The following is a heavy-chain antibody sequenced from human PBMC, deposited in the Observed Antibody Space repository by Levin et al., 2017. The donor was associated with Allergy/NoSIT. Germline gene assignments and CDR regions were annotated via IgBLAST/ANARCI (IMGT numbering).Heavy chain of an antibody. Sequence: KASETLSLTCAVSGGSISSSNWWSWVRQPPGKGLEWIGEIYHSGSTNYNPSLKSRVTISVDKSKNQFSLKLSSVTAADTAVYYCARNRLGEPSLAAAGRSYYFDYWGQGTLVTVSS. D-gene: IGHD6-13*01. CDR1: GGSISSSNW. J-gene: IGHJ4*02. V-gene: IGHV4-4*02. CDR3: ARNRLGEPSLAAAGRSYYFDY. CDR2: IYHSGST.